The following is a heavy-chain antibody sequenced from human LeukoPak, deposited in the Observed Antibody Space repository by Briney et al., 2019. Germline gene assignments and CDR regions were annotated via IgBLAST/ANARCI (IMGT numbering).Heavy chain of an antibody. CDR2: ISGSGHST. D-gene: IGHD6-19*01. Sequence: GGSLRLSCAASGFTFSNYAMSWVRQAPGKGLEWVSAISGSGHSTYYADSVKGRFTISRDNSKNTLYLQMSTLRAEDTAVDFCAKPYSSGWSPYYHYYMDVWGTGTTVTVSS. V-gene: IGHV3-23*01. CDR3: AKPYSSGWSPYYHYYMDV. J-gene: IGHJ6*03. CDR1: GFTFSNYA.